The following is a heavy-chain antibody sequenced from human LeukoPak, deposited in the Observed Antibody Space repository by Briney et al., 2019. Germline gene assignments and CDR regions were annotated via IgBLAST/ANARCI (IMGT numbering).Heavy chain of an antibody. CDR2: FDPEDGET. CDR3: ATDLGRVGLGYSGYDWEMDVY. D-gene: IGHD5-12*01. Sequence: ASVKVSCKVSGYTLTELSMHWVRQAPGKGLEWMGGFDPEDGETIHAQKFQGRVTMTEDTSTDTAYMELSSLRSEDTAVYYCATDLGRVGLGYSGYDWEMDVYWGQGTLVTVSS. J-gene: IGHJ4*02. CDR1: GYTLTELS. V-gene: IGHV1-24*01.